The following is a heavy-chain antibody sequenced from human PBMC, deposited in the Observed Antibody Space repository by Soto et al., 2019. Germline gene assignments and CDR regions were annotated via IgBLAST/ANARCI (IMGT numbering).Heavy chain of an antibody. Sequence: GSLRLSCASAGVTFCSYAMSWVRQAPGKGLEWVSAISGSGGSTYYADPVKGRFTMSRDNSKNTLYLQMNSLRAEDTAVYYCAKEDTPMVFDYSGQGTLVTVSS. CDR3: AKEDTPMVFDY. V-gene: IGHV3-23*01. J-gene: IGHJ4*02. CDR1: GVTFCSYA. CDR2: ISGSGGST. D-gene: IGHD5-18*01.